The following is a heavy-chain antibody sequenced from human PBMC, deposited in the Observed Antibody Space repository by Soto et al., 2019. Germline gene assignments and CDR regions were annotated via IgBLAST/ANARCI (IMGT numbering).Heavy chain of an antibody. V-gene: IGHV3-9*01. CDR2: ISSDGDTI. CDR3: TKGGYDLIYYLGMDV. CDR1: GFTFHEYA. D-gene: IGHD5-12*01. Sequence: EVQLIESGGGWVQPGTSLRVSCAASGFTFHEYAMHWVRQAPGKGLEWVSGISSDGDTIAYADSVQGRFTVFRDNAKNSLYLQMNSLRVEDTALYYCTKGGYDLIYYLGMDVWGQGTTVTVSS. J-gene: IGHJ6*02.